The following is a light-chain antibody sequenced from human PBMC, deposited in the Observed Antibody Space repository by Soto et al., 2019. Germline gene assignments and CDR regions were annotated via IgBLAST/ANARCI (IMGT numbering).Light chain of an antibody. J-gene: IGLJ1*01. CDR3: ATWDSSLSAAA. CDR1: SSNIGNNY. V-gene: IGLV1-51*01. CDR2: DNN. Sequence: QSVLTQPPSVSATPGQKVTISCSGSSSNIGNNYVSWYQHLPGTAPKLLIYDNNNRPSGIPERFSGSKSGTSATLGITGLQTGDEADYYCATWDSSLSAAAFGPGTKLTFL.